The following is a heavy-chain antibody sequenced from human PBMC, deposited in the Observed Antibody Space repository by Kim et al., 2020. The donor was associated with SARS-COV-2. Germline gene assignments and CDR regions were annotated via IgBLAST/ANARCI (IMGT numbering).Heavy chain of an antibody. CDR3: ARGRYYDSSGYYAY. Sequence: GGSLRLSCAASGFTFSSYWMHWVRQGPGKGLVWVSRINSDGSTTTYADSVKGRFTISRDNAKNTLYLQMNSLRAEDTAVYYCARGRYYDSSGYYAYWGQGTLVTVSS. CDR2: INSDGSTT. J-gene: IGHJ4*02. V-gene: IGHV3-74*01. CDR1: GFTFSSYW. D-gene: IGHD3-22*01.